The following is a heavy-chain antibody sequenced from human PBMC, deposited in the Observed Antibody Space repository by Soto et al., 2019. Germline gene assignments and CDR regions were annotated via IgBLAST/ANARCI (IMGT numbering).Heavy chain of an antibody. CDR2: IYYSGST. Sequence: SETLSLTCTVSGGSISSSSYYWGWIRQPPGKGLGWIGSIYYSGSTYYNPSLKSRVTISVDTSKNQFSLKLSSVTAADTAVYYCARHTITMISWFDPWGQGTLVTVSS. CDR3: ARHTITMISWFDP. V-gene: IGHV4-39*01. CDR1: GGSISSSSYY. D-gene: IGHD3-22*01. J-gene: IGHJ5*02.